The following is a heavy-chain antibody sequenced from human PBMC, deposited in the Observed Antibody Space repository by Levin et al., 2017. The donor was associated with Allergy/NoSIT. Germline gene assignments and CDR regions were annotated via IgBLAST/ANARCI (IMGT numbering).Heavy chain of an antibody. CDR1: GYTFTSFG. CDR3: AAFITLVRGVPKYYFDY. D-gene: IGHD3-10*01. Sequence: GGSLRLSCKASGYTFTSFGISWVRQAPGQGLEWMGWISAHNGNTNFAQKLQGRVTMTTDTSTSTAYMELRSLRSDDTAVYYCAAFITLVRGVPKYYFDYWGQGTLVTVSS. CDR2: ISAHNGNT. V-gene: IGHV1-18*01. J-gene: IGHJ4*02.